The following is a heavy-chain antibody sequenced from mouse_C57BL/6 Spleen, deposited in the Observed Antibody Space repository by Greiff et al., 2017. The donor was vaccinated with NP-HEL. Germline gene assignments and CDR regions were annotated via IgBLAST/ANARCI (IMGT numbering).Heavy chain of an antibody. CDR3: ARVRWLPFYYAMDY. Sequence: EVRLVESEGGLVQPGSSMKLSCTASGFTFSDYYMAWVRQVPEKGLEWVANINYDGSSTYYLDSLKSRFIISRDNAKNILYLQMSSLKSEDTATYYCARVRWLPFYYAMDYWGQGTSVTVSS. D-gene: IGHD2-3*01. CDR1: GFTFSDYY. CDR2: INYDGSST. J-gene: IGHJ4*01. V-gene: IGHV5-16*01.